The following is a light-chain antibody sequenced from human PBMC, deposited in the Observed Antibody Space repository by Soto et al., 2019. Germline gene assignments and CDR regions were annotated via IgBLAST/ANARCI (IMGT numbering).Light chain of an antibody. V-gene: IGKV1-17*03. CDR3: LQHNSYPRT. CDR1: QGISNY. J-gene: IGKJ1*01. CDR2: AAS. Sequence: DSPMTQSLSSVSASIGDRATLTCRASQGISNYLAWFQQKPGQVPKRLIYAASSLQSGVPSRFSGSGSGTEFTLTISSLQPEDFATYYCLQHNSYPRTLCQGTKVDIK.